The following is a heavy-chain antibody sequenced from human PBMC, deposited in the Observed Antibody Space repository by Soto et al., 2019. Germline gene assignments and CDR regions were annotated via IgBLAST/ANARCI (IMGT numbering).Heavy chain of an antibody. CDR1: GGTFSSYA. V-gene: IGHV1-69*01. Sequence: QVQLVQSGAEVKKPGSSVKVSCKASGGTFSSYAISWVRQAPGQGLEWMGGIIPIFGTANYAQKFQGRVTITEDEYTSTAYMELSSLRSEETAVYYCARGGDLRFLEWLCTDWGQGTLVTVSS. J-gene: IGHJ4*02. CDR3: ARGGDLRFLEWLCTD. CDR2: IIPIFGTA. D-gene: IGHD3-3*01.